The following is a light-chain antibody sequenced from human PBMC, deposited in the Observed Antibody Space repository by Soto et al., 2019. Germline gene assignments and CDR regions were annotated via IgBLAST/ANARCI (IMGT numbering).Light chain of an antibody. CDR2: GAS. V-gene: IGKV3-20*01. Sequence: EIVLTQSPGTLSLSPGERATLSCRASQSVSSGYLAWYQQKPGQAPRLLIFGASSRATGIPDRFSGSGSGTDFTLTISRLEPEDFAVYYCQNYGSSPWTFGQGTKVEI. J-gene: IGKJ1*01. CDR3: QNYGSSPWT. CDR1: QSVSSGY.